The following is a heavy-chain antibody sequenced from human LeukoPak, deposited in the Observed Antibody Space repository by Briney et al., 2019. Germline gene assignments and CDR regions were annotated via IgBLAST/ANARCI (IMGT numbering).Heavy chain of an antibody. J-gene: IGHJ4*02. CDR3: ARGPFVDTAMGSFDY. CDR1: GGSFSGYY. CDR2: INHSGST. D-gene: IGHD5-18*01. V-gene: IGHV4-34*01. Sequence: PSETLSLTCAVYGGSFSGYYWSWIRQPPGKGLEWIGEINHSGSTNYNPSLKSRVTISVDTSKNQFSLKLSSVTAADTAVCYCARGPFVDTAMGSFDYWGQGTLVTVSS.